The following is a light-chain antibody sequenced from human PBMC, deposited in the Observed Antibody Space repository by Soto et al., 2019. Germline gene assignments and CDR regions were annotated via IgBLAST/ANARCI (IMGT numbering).Light chain of an antibody. V-gene: IGKV3-11*01. CDR1: QSVSKF. J-gene: IGKJ5*01. CDR2: DAS. CDR3: QQHGNWPPIT. Sequence: EVVLTQSPATLSLSPGERATLSCRASQSVSKFLGWYQQKPGQAPRLLIHDASNRATGIPARFSGSGSGTDFTLTISSLEPEDFAIYYCQQHGNWPPITFGQGTRLEIK.